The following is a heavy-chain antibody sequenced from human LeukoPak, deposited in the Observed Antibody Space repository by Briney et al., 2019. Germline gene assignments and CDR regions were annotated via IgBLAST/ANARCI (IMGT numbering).Heavy chain of an antibody. V-gene: IGHV1-18*01. CDR2: ISAYNGNT. CDR1: GYTFTSYG. J-gene: IGHJ4*02. CDR3: ARDPTGTTPDY. D-gene: IGHD1-7*01. Sequence: ASVEVSCKASGYTFTSYGISWVRQAPGQGLEWMGWISAYNGNTNYAQKLQGRVTMTTDTSTGTAYMELRSLRSDDTAVYYCARDPTGTTPDYWGQGTLVTVSS.